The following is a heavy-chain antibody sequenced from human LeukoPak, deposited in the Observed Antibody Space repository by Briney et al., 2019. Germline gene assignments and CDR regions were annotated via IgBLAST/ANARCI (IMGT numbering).Heavy chain of an antibody. V-gene: IGHV3-20*04. D-gene: IGHD4-23*01. J-gene: IGHJ6*03. CDR1: GFTFDDYG. CDR3: AREAYGGTRGLLYYYYMDV. CDR2: INWNGGST. Sequence: PGGSLRLSCADSGFTFDDYGMSWVRQAPGKGLEWVSGINWNGGSTGYADSVKGRFIISRDNAKNSLYLQMNSLRAEDTALYYCAREAYGGTRGLLYYYYMDVWGKGTTVTVSS.